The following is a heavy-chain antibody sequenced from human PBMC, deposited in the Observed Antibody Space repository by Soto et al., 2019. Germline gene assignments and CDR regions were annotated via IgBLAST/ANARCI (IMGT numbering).Heavy chain of an antibody. Sequence: QVQLVQSGAEVKKPGSSVKVSCKASGGTFSSYAISWVRQAPGQGLEWMGGIIPIFGTTNYAQKFQGRVTITADESTSTAYMELSSLRSEDTAVYYCARLGYCSGGSCSPPEDYWGQGTLVTVSS. CDR3: ARLGYCSGGSCSPPEDY. V-gene: IGHV1-69*01. J-gene: IGHJ4*02. CDR1: GGTFSSYA. CDR2: IIPIFGTT. D-gene: IGHD2-15*01.